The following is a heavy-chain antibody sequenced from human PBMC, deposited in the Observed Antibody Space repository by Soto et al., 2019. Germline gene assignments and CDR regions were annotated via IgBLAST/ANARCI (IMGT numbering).Heavy chain of an antibody. D-gene: IGHD5-12*01. CDR3: ARRLATTEEYNWFDP. CDR2: IYYSGST. CDR1: CGSISSSSYY. V-gene: IGHV4-39*01. Sequence: SETLSLTCTVSCGSISSSSYYWGWIRQPPGKGLEWIGSIYYSGSTYYNPSLKSRVTISVDTSKNQFSLKLSSVTAADTAVFYCARRLATTEEYNWFDPWGQGTLVTVSS. J-gene: IGHJ5*02.